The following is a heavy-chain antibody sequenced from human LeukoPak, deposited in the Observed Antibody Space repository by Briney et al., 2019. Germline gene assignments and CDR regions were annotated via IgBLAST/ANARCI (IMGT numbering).Heavy chain of an antibody. V-gene: IGHV4-34*01. CDR1: GGSFSGYY. D-gene: IGHD6-19*01. J-gene: IGHJ4*02. CDR2: INHSGST. Sequence: PSETLSLTCAVYGGSFSGYYWSWIRQPPGKGLEWIGEINHSGSTNYNPSLKSRVTISVDTSKNQFSLKLSSVTAADTAVYYCARVRAVAGRPFDYRGQGTLVTVSS. CDR3: ARVRAVAGRPFDY.